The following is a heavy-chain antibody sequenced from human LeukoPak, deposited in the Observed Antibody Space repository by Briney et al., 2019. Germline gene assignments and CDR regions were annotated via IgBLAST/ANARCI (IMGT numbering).Heavy chain of an antibody. J-gene: IGHJ1*01. CDR1: GFTFSSYA. V-gene: IGHV3-30-3*01. CDR2: ISYDGSNK. D-gene: IGHD6-13*01. CDR3: ARDESSSPRGYFQH. Sequence: GGSLRLSCAASGFTFSSYAMHWVRQAPGKGLEWVAVISYDGSNKYYADSVKGRFTISRDNSKNTLYLQMNSLRAEDTAVYYCARDESSSPRGYFQHWGQGTLVTVSS.